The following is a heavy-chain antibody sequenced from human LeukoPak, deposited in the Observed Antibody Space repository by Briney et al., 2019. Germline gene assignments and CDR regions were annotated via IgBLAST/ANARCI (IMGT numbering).Heavy chain of an antibody. CDR2: ISTDGRST. J-gene: IGHJ6*02. V-gene: IGHV3-74*01. D-gene: IGHD6-13*01. CDR1: GFTFSSYW. CDR3: ARDTAYSSSWYWDLDYYYYGMDV. Sequence: GGSLRLSCAASGFTFSSYWMHWVRQAPGKGFVWVSRISTDGRSTSYADSVKGRFTISRDNSKNTLYLQMNSLRAEDTAVYYCARDTAYSSSWYWDLDYYYYGMDVWGQGTTVTVSS.